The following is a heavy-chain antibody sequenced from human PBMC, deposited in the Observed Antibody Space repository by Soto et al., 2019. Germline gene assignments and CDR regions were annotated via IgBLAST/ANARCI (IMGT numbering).Heavy chain of an antibody. CDR2: IYPGDSDT. V-gene: IGHV5-51*01. Sequence: PGESLKISCKGSGYSFTSYWIGWVRQMPGKGLEWMRIIYPGDSDTRYSPSFQGQVTNSADKSISTTYLQWSSLKASDTAMYYYAGGGVRGVITRTRDYYGMDVWGQGTTVTVSS. CDR3: AGGGVRGVITRTRDYYGMDV. D-gene: IGHD3-10*01. CDR1: GYSFTSYW. J-gene: IGHJ6*02.